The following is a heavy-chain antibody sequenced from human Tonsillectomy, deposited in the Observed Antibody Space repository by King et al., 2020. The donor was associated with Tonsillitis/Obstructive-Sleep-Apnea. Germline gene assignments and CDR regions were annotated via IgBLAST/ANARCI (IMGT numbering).Heavy chain of an antibody. Sequence: VQLVESGGVVVQPGGSLRLSCAASGFTFDDYTMHWVRQAPGKGLEWVSLITWDGGDTYYADSVKGRFTISRDNSRNSLYLQMNSLRNEDTALYYCAKDRDAGGGGYEADGFDIWGQGTMVTVSS. CDR3: AKDRDAGGGGYEADGFDI. V-gene: IGHV3-43*01. CDR2: ITWDGGDT. D-gene: IGHD5-12*01. J-gene: IGHJ3*02. CDR1: GFTFDDYT.